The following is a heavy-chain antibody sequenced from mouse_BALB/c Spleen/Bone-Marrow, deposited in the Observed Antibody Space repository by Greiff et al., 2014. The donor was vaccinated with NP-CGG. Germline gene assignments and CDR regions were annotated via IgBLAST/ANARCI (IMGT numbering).Heavy chain of an antibody. J-gene: IGHJ2*01. V-gene: IGHV1-7*01. CDR3: ARRETTALDY. CDR2: INPSTGYT. CDR1: GYTFTSCW. Sequence: VQGVESGAELAKPGASVKMSCKASGYTFTSCWMHWVKQRPGQGLEWIGYINPSTGYTEYNQKFKDRATLTADKSSSTAYMQLSSLTSEDSAVYYCARRETTALDYWGQGTTLTVSS. D-gene: IGHD1-2*01.